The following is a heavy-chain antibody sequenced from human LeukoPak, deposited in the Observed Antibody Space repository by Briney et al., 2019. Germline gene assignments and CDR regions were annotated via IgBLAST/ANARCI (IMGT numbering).Heavy chain of an antibody. V-gene: IGHV4-30-2*01. CDR3: ARDLSDFWSGYYYYYMDV. D-gene: IGHD3-3*01. CDR1: GVSISSGGYS. J-gene: IGHJ6*03. Sequence: PSETLSLTCAVSGVSISSGGYSWSWIRQPPGKGLEWIGYIYHSGSTYYNPSLKSRVTISVDRSKNQFSLKLSSVTAADTAVYYCARDLSDFWSGYYYYYMDVWAKGPRSPSP. CDR2: IYHSGST.